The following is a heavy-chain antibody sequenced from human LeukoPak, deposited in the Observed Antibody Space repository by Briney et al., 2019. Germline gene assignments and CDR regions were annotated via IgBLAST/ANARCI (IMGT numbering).Heavy chain of an antibody. D-gene: IGHD3-10*02. Sequence: PSEALSLTCSVDGRSFSGCYWTWVRQPPGKGLEWIGEVNHSGTTKFHPSLKSRVTMSVDTSKNQVSLNLRSVTAADTAVYFCAVGVSTMSFDHWGQGTQVTVSS. J-gene: IGHJ4*02. V-gene: IGHV4-34*01. CDR3: AVGVSTMSFDH. CDR2: VNHSGTT. CDR1: GRSFSGCY.